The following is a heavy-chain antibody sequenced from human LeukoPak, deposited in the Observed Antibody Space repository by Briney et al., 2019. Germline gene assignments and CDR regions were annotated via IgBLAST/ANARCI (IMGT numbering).Heavy chain of an antibody. V-gene: IGHV3-21*01. D-gene: IGHD6-13*01. CDR1: GFTFSSYS. J-gene: IGHJ6*02. CDR3: ARDRDLYSSHPDV. Sequence: GGSLRLSCAASGFTFSSYSMNWVRQAPGKGREWGSSISSSSSSYIYYADSVKGRFTISRDNAKNSLYLQMNSLRAEDTAVYYCARDRDLYSSHPDVWGQGTTVTVSS. CDR2: ISSSSSSYI.